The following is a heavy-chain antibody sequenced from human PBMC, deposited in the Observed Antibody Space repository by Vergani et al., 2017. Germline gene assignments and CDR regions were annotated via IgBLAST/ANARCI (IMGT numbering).Heavy chain of an antibody. J-gene: IGHJ4*02. CDR2: IYYSRST. D-gene: IGHD2-2*01. Sequence: QLQLQESGPGLVKPSETLSLTCTVSGCPISSSSYYRGWTRQPPGKGLGWIGSIYYSRSTYYNPSLKSRVTISVDTSKNQYSLKLSSVTAADPAVYYCARLESSGTYCGSTSCPNDYWGQGALVTVSS. V-gene: IGHV4-39*01. CDR1: GCPISSSSYY. CDR3: ARLESSGTYCGSTSCPNDY.